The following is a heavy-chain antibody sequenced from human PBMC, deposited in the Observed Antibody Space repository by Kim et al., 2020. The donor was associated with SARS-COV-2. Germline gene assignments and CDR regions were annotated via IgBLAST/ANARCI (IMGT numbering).Heavy chain of an antibody. D-gene: IGHD2-8*01. CDR3: ARGGIVLMVYAPRYFDL. Sequence: LKGQVTISVDTSKNQFSLKLSPVTATDTAVYYCARGGIVLMVYAPRYFDLWGRGTLVTVSS. V-gene: IGHV4-31*01. J-gene: IGHJ2*01.